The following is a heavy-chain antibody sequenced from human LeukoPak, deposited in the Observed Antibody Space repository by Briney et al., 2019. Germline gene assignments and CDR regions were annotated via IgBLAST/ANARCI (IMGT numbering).Heavy chain of an antibody. V-gene: IGHV4-59*12. J-gene: IGHJ4*02. D-gene: IGHD2-15*01. Sequence: PSETLPLTCTVSGGSISSYYWSWIRQPPGKGLEWIGYIYYSGSTNYNPSLKSRVTISVDTSKNQFSLKLSSVTTADTAVYYCARENCSGDSCSHYYFDYWGQGTLVTVSS. CDR1: GGSISSYY. CDR2: IYYSGST. CDR3: ARENCSGDSCSHYYFDY.